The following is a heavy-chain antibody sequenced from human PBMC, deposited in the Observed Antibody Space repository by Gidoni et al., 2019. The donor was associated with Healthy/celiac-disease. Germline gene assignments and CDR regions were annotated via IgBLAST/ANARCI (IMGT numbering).Heavy chain of an antibody. J-gene: IGHJ3*02. CDR1: GGPISSSRYY. V-gene: IGHV4-39*07. CDR3: ARDRVTYAFDI. D-gene: IGHD2-21*02. CDR2: IYYSGST. Sequence: QLQLQESGPGLVKPPETLSLPRTAAGGPISSSRYYWGWVRQPPGKGMEWIGSIYYSGSTYYNPSLKIRVTISVDTSKNPFSLTLSSVTAADMAVYYCARDRVTYAFDIWGQGTMVTVSS.